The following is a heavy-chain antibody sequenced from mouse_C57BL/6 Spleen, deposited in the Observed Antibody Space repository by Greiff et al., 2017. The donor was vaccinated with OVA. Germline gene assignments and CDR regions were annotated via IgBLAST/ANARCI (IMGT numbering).Heavy chain of an antibody. V-gene: IGHV10-3*01. D-gene: IGHD1-1*01. J-gene: IGHJ1*03. Sequence: EVMLVESGGGLVQPKGSLKLSCAASGFTFNTYAMHWVRQAPGKGLEWVARISSKSSNYETYYADTVKDRFTISTDDSQSMLYMQMNNLKTEDTAMYYCVRHSSSSGWYFDVWGTGTTVTVSS. CDR1: GFTFNTYA. CDR2: ISSKSSNYET. CDR3: VRHSSSSGWYFDV.